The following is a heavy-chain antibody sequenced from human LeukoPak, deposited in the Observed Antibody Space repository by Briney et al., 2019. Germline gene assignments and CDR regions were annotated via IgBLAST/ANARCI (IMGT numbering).Heavy chain of an antibody. CDR2: ISSSGSTI. CDR3: VRDLMGSGSTTAYLHH. CDR1: GFTFSSYE. D-gene: IGHD1-1*01. Sequence: GGSLRLSCAASGFTFSSYEMNWVRQAPGKGLEWVSYISSSGSTIYYAGSVKGRFTISRDNAKNSLYLQMNSLRAEDMAVYFCVRDLMGSGSTTAYLHHWGQGTLVTVSS. J-gene: IGHJ1*01. V-gene: IGHV3-48*03.